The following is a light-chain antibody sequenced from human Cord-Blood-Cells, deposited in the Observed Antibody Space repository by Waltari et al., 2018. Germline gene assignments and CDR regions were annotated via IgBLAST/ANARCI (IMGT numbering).Light chain of an antibody. CDR1: SSDVGGYNY. J-gene: IGLJ3*02. CDR3: SSYTSSSTWV. V-gene: IGLV2-14*01. Sequence: QSALTQPASVSGSPGQSITISCTGTSSDVGGYNYVSCYQQHPGQAPKLMIYDVSKRPSGVSKRFSGSKSGNTASLTISGLQAEDEADYYCSSYTSSSTWVFGGGTKLTVL. CDR2: DVS.